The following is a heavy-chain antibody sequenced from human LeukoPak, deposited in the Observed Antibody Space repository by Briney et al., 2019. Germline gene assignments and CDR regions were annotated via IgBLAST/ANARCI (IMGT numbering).Heavy chain of an antibody. CDR1: GFIFNNFW. CDR2: IKYDGSEK. CDR3: ANSISLTQ. Sequence: GGSLRLSCVASGFIFNNFWMSLVHQAPGPGLEWVAKIKYDGSEKYYVDSVKGRFTISRDNAKNSLYLQMNTLRADDTAVYYCANSISLTQWGRGTLVTVSS. J-gene: IGHJ4*02. D-gene: IGHD3-9*01. V-gene: IGHV3-7*03.